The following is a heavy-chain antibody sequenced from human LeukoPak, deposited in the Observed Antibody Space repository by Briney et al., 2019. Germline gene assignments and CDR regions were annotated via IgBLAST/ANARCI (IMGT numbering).Heavy chain of an antibody. CDR1: GFTISSYG. Sequence: GGSLRLSCTASGFTISSYGMSWVRQAPGKGLEWVSAISGGAESTYYADSVKGRFTISRDSSKNALYLQMDSLRAEDTAIYYCAKDSPVCTYWGQGTLVTVSS. CDR2: ISGGAEST. V-gene: IGHV3-23*01. CDR3: AKDSPVCTY. D-gene: IGHD2-8*01. J-gene: IGHJ4*02.